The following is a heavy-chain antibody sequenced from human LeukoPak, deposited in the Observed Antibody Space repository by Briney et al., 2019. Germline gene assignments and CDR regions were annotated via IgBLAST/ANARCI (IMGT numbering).Heavy chain of an antibody. Sequence: PGGSLRLSCAASGVTLSSYSINWVRQAPGKGLEWVSYISLSSSTIYYADSVKGRFTISRDNAKNSLLLQMSRLRAEDTAVYYCSTAKFDYWGQGTLVTVSS. CDR3: STAKFDY. V-gene: IGHV3-48*01. CDR1: GVTLSSYS. J-gene: IGHJ4*02. CDR2: ISLSSSTI.